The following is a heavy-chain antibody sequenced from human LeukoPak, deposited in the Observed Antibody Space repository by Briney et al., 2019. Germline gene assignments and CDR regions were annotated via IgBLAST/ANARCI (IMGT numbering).Heavy chain of an antibody. V-gene: IGHV3-7*03. CDR1: GFTFSSYS. D-gene: IGHD3-22*01. CDR2: IKQGGSET. Sequence: RPGGSLRLSCAASGFTFSSYSMSWVRQAPGKGLEWVAHIKQGGSETSYVDSVKGRFTVSRDNAKNSVYLQMNSLRAEDTAVYYCATPLDYYDSSGYHQGGDWGQGTLVTVSS. J-gene: IGHJ4*02. CDR3: ATPLDYYDSSGYHQGGD.